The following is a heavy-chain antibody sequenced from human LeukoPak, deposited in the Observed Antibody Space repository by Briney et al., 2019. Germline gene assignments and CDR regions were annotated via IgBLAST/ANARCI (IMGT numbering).Heavy chain of an antibody. CDR1: GFTFSSYS. Sequence: GGSLRLSCAASGFTFSSYSMNWVRQAPGKGLEWVSSISSSSSYIYYADSVKGRFTISRDNAKNSLYLQMNSLRAEDTAVYYCVRVEGYYDSSGYLVDYWGQGTLVTVSS. V-gene: IGHV3-21*01. D-gene: IGHD3-22*01. CDR2: ISSSSSYI. CDR3: VRVEGYYDSSGYLVDY. J-gene: IGHJ4*02.